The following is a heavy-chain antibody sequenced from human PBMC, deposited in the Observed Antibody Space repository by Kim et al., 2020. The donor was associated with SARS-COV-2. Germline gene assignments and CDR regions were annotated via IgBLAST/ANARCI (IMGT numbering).Heavy chain of an antibody. CDR3: AREPITMVRGGSY. CDR2: IYSGGST. V-gene: IGHV3-66*01. J-gene: IGHJ4*02. Sequence: GGSLRLSCAASGFTVSNSYLSWVRQAPGKGLEWVSVIYSGGSTYYADSVQGRFTISRDNSKNMLYLQMNSLRAEDTAVYYCAREPITMVRGGSYWGQGTLVTVSS. CDR1: GFTVSNSY. D-gene: IGHD3-10*01.